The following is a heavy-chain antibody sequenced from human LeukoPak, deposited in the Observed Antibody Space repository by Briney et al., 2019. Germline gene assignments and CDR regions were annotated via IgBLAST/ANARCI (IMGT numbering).Heavy chain of an antibody. V-gene: IGHV4-34*01. D-gene: IGHD5-12*01. CDR2: INHSGST. J-gene: IGHJ4*02. CDR3: ASPAGYSGYRKPFDY. Sequence: SETLSLTCAVYGGSFSGYYWSWIRQPPGKGLERIGEINHSGSTNYNPSLKSRVTISVDTSKNQFSLKLSSVTAADTAVYYCASPAGYSGYRKPFDYWGQGTLVTVSS. CDR1: GGSFSGYY.